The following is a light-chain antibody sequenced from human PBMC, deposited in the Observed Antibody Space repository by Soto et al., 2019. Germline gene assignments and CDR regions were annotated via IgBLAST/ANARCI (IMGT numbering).Light chain of an antibody. CDR2: GAS. Sequence: EIVMTQSPATLSVSPGERATCSCRASQSISSELAWYQQKPGQPPRLLIYGASTRATGVPARFTGSGSGSDFTLTISGLQSEDFAVYYCQQGNSWPFSFGQGTRLEI. CDR1: QSISSE. CDR3: QQGNSWPFS. J-gene: IGKJ2*01. V-gene: IGKV3-15*01.